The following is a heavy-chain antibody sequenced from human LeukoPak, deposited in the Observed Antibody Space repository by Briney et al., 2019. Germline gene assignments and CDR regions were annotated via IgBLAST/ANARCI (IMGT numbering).Heavy chain of an antibody. CDR2: INHSGST. Sequence: SETLSLTCAVYGGSFSGYYWSWIRQPPGKGLEWIGEINHSGSTNYNPSLKSRVTISVDTSKNQFSLKLSSVTAADTAVYYCARGRDDYGDWSLCYWGQGTLVTVSS. D-gene: IGHD4-17*01. CDR3: ARGRDDYGDWSLCY. J-gene: IGHJ4*02. CDR1: GGSFSGYY. V-gene: IGHV4-34*01.